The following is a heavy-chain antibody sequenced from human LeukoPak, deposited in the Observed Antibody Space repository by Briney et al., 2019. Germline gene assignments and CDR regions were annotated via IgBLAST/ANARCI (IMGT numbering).Heavy chain of an antibody. CDR3: AMRGDY. Sequence: PGGSLRLSCAASGFTFSRYQMNWVRLAPGRGLEWVSYISSNGSTIYYADSVTGRFTISRDNAKNSLYLQMDSLRAEDTAAYYCAMRGDYWGQGTLVTVSS. CDR1: GFTFSRYQ. J-gene: IGHJ4*02. CDR2: ISSNGSTI. V-gene: IGHV3-48*03.